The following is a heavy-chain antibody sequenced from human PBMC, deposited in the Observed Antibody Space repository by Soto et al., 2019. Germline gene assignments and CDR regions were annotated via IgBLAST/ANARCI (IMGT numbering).Heavy chain of an antibody. J-gene: IGHJ4*02. Sequence: QVQLVESGGGVVQPGRSLRLSCAASGFSFSSYGMQWVRQAPGKGLEWVGVISHDGSVTVYADSVKGRFTISRDNSKNTLYLQMDSLRADDTAVYYCTKEFSAYASGWYFDNWGQGTLVTVSS. CDR1: GFSFSSYG. V-gene: IGHV3-30*18. CDR2: ISHDGSVT. CDR3: TKEFSAYASGWYFDN. D-gene: IGHD6-19*01.